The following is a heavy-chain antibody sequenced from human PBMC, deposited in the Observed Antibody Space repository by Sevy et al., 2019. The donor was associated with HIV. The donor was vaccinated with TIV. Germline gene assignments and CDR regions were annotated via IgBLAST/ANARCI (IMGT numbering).Heavy chain of an antibody. D-gene: IGHD3-3*01. CDR3: ARDLRNYDFWSGSTYMDV. Sequence: GGSLRLSCVASGFTFSTYGMNWVRQAPGKGLEWVSSISSSSSYIYYADSVKGRFTISRDNAKNSLYLQMNSLRAEDTAVYYCARDLRNYDFWSGSTYMDVWGNGTTVTVSS. CDR2: ISSSSSYI. J-gene: IGHJ6*03. CDR1: GFTFSTYG. V-gene: IGHV3-21*01.